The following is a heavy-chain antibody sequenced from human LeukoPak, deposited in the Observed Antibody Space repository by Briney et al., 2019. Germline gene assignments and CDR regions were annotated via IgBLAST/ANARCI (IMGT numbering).Heavy chain of an antibody. Sequence: PSETLSLTCAVYGGSFSGYYWSWIRQPPGNGLESIGEINHSGSTNYNPSLKGRVTISVDTSKNQFSLKLSSVTAADTAVYYCARDRRHYYDSSGYYSRNAFDIWGQGTMVTVSS. CDR2: INHSGST. D-gene: IGHD3-22*01. CDR1: GGSFSGYY. V-gene: IGHV4-34*01. J-gene: IGHJ3*02. CDR3: ARDRRHYYDSSGYYSRNAFDI.